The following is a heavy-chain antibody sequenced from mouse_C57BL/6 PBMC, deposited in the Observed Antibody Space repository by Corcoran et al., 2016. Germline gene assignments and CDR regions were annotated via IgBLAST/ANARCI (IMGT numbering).Heavy chain of an antibody. D-gene: IGHD4-1*01. Sequence: QIQLVQSGPELKKPGETVKISCKASGYTFTTYGMSWVKQAPGKGLKWMGWINTYSGVPTYADDFKGRFAFSLETSASTAYLQINNRKKEDTATYCCARGNWDSFDYWGQGTTLTVSS. V-gene: IGHV9-3*01. CDR2: INTYSGVP. CDR3: ARGNWDSFDY. CDR1: GYTFTTYG. J-gene: IGHJ2*01.